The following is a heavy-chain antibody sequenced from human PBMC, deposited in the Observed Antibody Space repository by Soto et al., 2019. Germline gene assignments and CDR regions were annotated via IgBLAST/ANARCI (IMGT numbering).Heavy chain of an antibody. CDR2: IDPSDSYT. J-gene: IGHJ4*02. Sequence: PGESLKISCKGSGYSFTSYWISWVRQMPGKGLEWMGRIDPSDSYTNYSPSFQGHVTISADKSISTAYLQWSSLKASDTAMYYCARRQAAAGDNDLTLDYWGQVTLVTVSS. CDR1: GYSFTSYW. V-gene: IGHV5-10-1*01. CDR3: ARRQAAAGDNDLTLDY. D-gene: IGHD6-13*01.